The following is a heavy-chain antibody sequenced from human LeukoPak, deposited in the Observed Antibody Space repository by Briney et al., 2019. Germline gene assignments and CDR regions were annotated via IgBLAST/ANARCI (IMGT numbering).Heavy chain of an antibody. Sequence: GGSLRLSCAASGFTFSSYSMNWVRQAPGKGLEWVSYISSSSSTIYYADSVKGRFTISRDNAKNSLYLQMNSLRAEDTAVYYCAREGTLTYYGMDVWGQGTTVTVSS. CDR1: GFTFSSYS. V-gene: IGHV3-48*04. CDR3: AREGTLTYYGMDV. J-gene: IGHJ6*02. CDR2: ISSSSSTI.